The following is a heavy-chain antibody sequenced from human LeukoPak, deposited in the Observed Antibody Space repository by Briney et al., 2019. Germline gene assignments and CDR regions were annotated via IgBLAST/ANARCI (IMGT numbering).Heavy chain of an antibody. CDR1: GGTFSSYA. CDR3: ARSLVVVAATAPRVAFDI. CDR2: IIPIFGTA. J-gene: IGHJ3*02. D-gene: IGHD2-15*01. Sequence: VASVKVSCTASGGTFSSYAISWVRQAPGQGLEWMGGIIPIFGTANYAQKFQGRVTMTRDTSTSTVYMELSSLRSEDTAVYYCARSLVVVAATAPRVAFDIWGQGTMVTVSS. V-gene: IGHV1-69*05.